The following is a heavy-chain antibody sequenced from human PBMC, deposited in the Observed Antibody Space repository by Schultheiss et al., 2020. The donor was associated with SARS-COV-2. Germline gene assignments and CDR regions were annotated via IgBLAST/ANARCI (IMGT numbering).Heavy chain of an antibody. CDR1: GFTFSSYA. Sequence: GESLKISCAASGFTFSSYAMHWVRQAPGKGLEWVAVISYDGSNKYYADSVKGRFTISRDNAKNSLYLQMNSLRAEDTAVYYCARESLSDYAGVVDYWGQGTLVTVSS. J-gene: IGHJ4*02. CDR3: ARESLSDYAGVVDY. CDR2: ISYDGSNK. D-gene: IGHD4-17*01. V-gene: IGHV3-30*07.